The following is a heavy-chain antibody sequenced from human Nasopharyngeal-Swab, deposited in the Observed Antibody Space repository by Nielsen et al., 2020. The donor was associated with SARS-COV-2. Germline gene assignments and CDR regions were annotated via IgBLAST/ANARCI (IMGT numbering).Heavy chain of an antibody. CDR2: INSDGSST. D-gene: IGHD5-12*01. CDR1: GFTFSSYW. CDR3: ARDTSGYDGNYYYYYMDV. V-gene: IGHV3-74*01. J-gene: IGHJ6*03. Sequence: GGSLRLSCAASGFTFSSYWMHWVRQAPGKGLVWVSRINSDGSSTSYADSVKGRFTISRDNAKNTLYLQMNSLRAEDTAVYYCARDTSGYDGNYYYYYMDVWGKGTTVTVSS.